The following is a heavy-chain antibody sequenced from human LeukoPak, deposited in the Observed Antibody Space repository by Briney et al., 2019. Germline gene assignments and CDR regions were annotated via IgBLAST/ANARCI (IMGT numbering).Heavy chain of an antibody. V-gene: IGHV3-64D*06. CDR1: GFTFSDYA. CDR2: ITNNGGST. Sequence: PGGSLRLSCSVSGFTFSDYAMHWVRQAPGKGLEYVSAITNNGGSTYYADSAKGRCSVSRDNSKNTVYLQLSSLRPDDTAVYYCVKGRIYCCYPSLDYWGQGTLVTVSS. D-gene: IGHD2-2*01. CDR3: VKGRIYCCYPSLDY. J-gene: IGHJ4*02.